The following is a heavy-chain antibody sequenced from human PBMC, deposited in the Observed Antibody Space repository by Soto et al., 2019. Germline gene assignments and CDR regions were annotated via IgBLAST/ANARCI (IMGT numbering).Heavy chain of an antibody. J-gene: IGHJ4*02. V-gene: IGHV4-39*01. Sequence: PSETLSLTCTVSGGSISSSSYYWGWIRQPPGKGLEWIGSIYYSGSTYYNPSLKSRVTISVDTSKNQFSLKLSSVTAADTAVYYCARRRHTLGYCSGGSCYPFDYWGQGTLVTSPQ. D-gene: IGHD2-15*01. CDR1: GGSISSSSYY. CDR3: ARRRHTLGYCSGGSCYPFDY. CDR2: IYYSGST.